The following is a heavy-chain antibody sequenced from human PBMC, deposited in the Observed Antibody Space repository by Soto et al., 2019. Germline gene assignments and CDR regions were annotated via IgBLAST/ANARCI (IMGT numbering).Heavy chain of an antibody. Sequence: QVQLVQSGAEVKKPGSSVKVSCKASGGTFSNYVITWVRQAPGQGLECMGGIIPISGTANYAQKFQGRVTITADEHTSTVYMELSSLRSEDTAVYYCARGWNDFPRWGQGTLVTVSS. CDR1: GGTFSNYV. CDR2: IIPISGTA. D-gene: IGHD1-1*01. J-gene: IGHJ4*02. V-gene: IGHV1-69*01. CDR3: ARGWNDFPR.